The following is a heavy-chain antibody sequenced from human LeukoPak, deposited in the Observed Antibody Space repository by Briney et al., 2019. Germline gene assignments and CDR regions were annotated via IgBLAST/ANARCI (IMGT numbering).Heavy chain of an antibody. Sequence: SETLSLTCTVSRGSFSSHYWTWIRQPPGKGLECIGYIHYTGITNYNTSLESRVTISLDTSKNQFSLKLRSVTAADTAVYYCARADGYTYGLDYWGQGTLVTVSS. CDR3: ARADGYTYGLDY. CDR2: IHYTGIT. CDR1: RGSFSSHY. V-gene: IGHV4-59*11. D-gene: IGHD5-18*01. J-gene: IGHJ4*02.